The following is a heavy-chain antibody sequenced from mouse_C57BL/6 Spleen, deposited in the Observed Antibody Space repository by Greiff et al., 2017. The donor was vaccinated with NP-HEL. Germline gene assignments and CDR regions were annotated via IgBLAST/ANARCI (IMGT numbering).Heavy chain of an antibody. CDR3: AREDYGTYYFDY. J-gene: IGHJ2*01. CDR1: GFTFSSYA. CDR2: ISDGGSYT. Sequence: EVMLVESGGGLVKPGGSLKLSCAASGFTFSSYAMSWVRQTPEKRLEWVATISDGGSYTYYPDNVKGRFTISRDNAKNNLYLQMSHLKSEDTAMYYCAREDYGTYYFDYWGQGTTLTVSS. D-gene: IGHD1-1*01. V-gene: IGHV5-4*01.